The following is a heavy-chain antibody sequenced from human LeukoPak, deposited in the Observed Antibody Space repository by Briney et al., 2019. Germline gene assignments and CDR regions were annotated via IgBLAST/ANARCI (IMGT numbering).Heavy chain of an antibody. J-gene: IGHJ4*02. CDR2: IYSGGST. Sequence: YPGGSLRLSCAASGFTVSSNYMSWVRQAPGKGLEWVSVIYSGGSTYYADSVKGRFTISRDNSKNTLYLQMNSLRAEDTAVYYCARGMRTTVTNLYFDYWGQGTLVTVSP. CDR1: GFTVSSNY. V-gene: IGHV3-53*01. D-gene: IGHD4-17*01. CDR3: ARGMRTTVTNLYFDY.